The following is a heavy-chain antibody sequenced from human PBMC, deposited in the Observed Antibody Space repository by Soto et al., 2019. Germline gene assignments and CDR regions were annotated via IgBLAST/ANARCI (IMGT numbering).Heavy chain of an antibody. Sequence: QVQLVQSGTEVKKPGASVKVSCQASGYSISAYYIHRVRQAPGPGLEWMGWIDPKNGGTVSAQTFQGRITMTRDTSISTVYMDLRGLTSDDTALYYCGRDDYGIFPYWGQGSLVTVSS. CDR2: IDPKNGGT. CDR3: GRDDYGIFPY. J-gene: IGHJ4*02. D-gene: IGHD3-10*01. V-gene: IGHV1-2*02. CDR1: GYSISAYY.